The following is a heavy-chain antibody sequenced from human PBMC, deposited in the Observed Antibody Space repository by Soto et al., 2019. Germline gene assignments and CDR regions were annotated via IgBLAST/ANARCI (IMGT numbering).Heavy chain of an antibody. V-gene: IGHV4-34*01. CDR3: ARGRLIGTWGVWSGYYP. D-gene: IGHD3-3*01. J-gene: IGHJ5*02. CDR1: GGSFSGYY. Sequence: QVQLQQWGAGLLKPSETLSLTCAVYGGSFSGYYWSWIRQPPGKGLEWIGEINHSGSTNYNPSLKSRVTISVDTSKNQFSLKLSSVTAADTAVYYCARGRLIGTWGVWSGYYPWGQGTLVTVSS. CDR2: INHSGST.